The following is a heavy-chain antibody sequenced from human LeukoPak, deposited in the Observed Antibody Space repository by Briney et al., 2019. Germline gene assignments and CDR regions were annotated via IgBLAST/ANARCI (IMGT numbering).Heavy chain of an antibody. V-gene: IGHV4-4*07. J-gene: IGHJ4*02. CDR1: GGSISSYY. CDR3: ARGISGWYLFDY. Sequence: SETLSLTCTVPGGSISSYYWSWLRQPAGKGLQWIGRIYTSGSTNYNPSLKSRVTMSVDTSKNQFSLKVASVTAADTAVYYWARGISGWYLFDYRGQGTLGTVSS. D-gene: IGHD6-19*01. CDR2: IYTSGST.